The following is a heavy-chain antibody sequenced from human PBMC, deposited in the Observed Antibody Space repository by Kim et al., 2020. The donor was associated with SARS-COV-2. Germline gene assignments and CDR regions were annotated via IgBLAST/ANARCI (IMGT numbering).Heavy chain of an antibody. J-gene: IGHJ6*02. Sequence: GGSLRLSCAASGFTFSSYSMNWVRQAPGKGLEWVSSISSSSSYIYYADSVKGRFTISRDNAKNSLYLQMNSLRAEDTAVYYCARDQSVPGSGSYHYYYYGMDVWGQGTTVTVSS. V-gene: IGHV3-21*01. CDR1: GFTFSSYS. CDR3: ARDQSVPGSGSYHYYYYGMDV. CDR2: ISSSSSYI. D-gene: IGHD3-10*01.